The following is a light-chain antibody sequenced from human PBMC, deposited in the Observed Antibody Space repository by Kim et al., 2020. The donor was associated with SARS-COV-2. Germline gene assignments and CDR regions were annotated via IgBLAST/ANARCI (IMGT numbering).Light chain of an antibody. CDR1: QDLNTY. J-gene: IGKJ5*01. CDR2: AAT. Sequence: DSQMTQSPSSLSASVGDRVTITCRTSQDLNTYMNWYQQKPGKAPKLLIYAATSLQDGVPSRFSGNTSGTYFTLTINRLQPDDFATYYCQQSYDTPIFGQGTRLEIK. CDR3: QQSYDTPI. V-gene: IGKV1-39*01.